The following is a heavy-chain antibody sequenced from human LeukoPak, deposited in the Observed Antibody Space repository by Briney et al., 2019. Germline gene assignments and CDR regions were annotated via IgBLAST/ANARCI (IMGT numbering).Heavy chain of an antibody. CDR2: INPNSGGT. V-gene: IGHV1-2*02. J-gene: IGHJ6*02. CDR3: ATHTYCSGTSCPHYYGMDV. Sequence: GASVKVSCKASGYTFTGYYMHWVRQAPGQGLEWMGWINPNSGGTNYAQKFQGRVTMTRDTSISTAYMELSRLRSDDTAVYYCATHTYCSGTSCPHYYGMDVWGQGTTVTVSS. CDR1: GYTFTGYY. D-gene: IGHD2-2*01.